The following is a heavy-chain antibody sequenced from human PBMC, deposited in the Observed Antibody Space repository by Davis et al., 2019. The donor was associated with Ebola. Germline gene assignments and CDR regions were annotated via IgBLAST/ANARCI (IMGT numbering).Heavy chain of an antibody. Sequence: SETLSLTCAVYGGSFSGYYWSWIRQPPGKGLEWIGEINHSGSTNYNPPLKSRVTISVDTSKNQFSLKLSSVTAADTAVYYCARGGWWLRSRGSFDYWGQGTLVTVSS. D-gene: IGHD5-12*01. CDR1: GGSFSGYY. V-gene: IGHV4-34*01. CDR2: INHSGST. CDR3: ARGGWWLRSRGSFDY. J-gene: IGHJ4*02.